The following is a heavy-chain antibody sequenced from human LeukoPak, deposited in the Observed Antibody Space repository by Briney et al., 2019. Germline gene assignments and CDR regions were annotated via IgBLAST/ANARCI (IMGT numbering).Heavy chain of an antibody. CDR3: AREKMVGAPKLLDY. J-gene: IGHJ4*02. V-gene: IGHV1-2*02. Sequence: ASVKVSCTASGYTFTGYYLHWVRQAPGQGLEWMGWINPNSGGTNYAQKFQGMVTMTRETSISTVHMELSRLRSDDTAVYFCAREKMVGAPKLLDYWGQGTLVTVSS. CDR2: INPNSGGT. D-gene: IGHD1-26*01. CDR1: GYTFTGYY.